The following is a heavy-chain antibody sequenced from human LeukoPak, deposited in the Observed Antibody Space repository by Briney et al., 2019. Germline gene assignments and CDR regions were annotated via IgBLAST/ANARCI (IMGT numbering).Heavy chain of an antibody. CDR2: ISGSGGST. D-gene: IGHD3-10*01. CDR1: GFTFSSYA. CDR3: AKARLLWFGEPRNYFDY. V-gene: IGHV3-23*01. J-gene: IGHJ4*02. Sequence: GGSLRLSCAASGFTFSSYAMSWVRQAPGKGLEWVSAISGSGGSTYYADSVKGRFTISRDNSKNTLYLQMNSLRAEDTAVYYYAKARLLWFGEPRNYFDYWGQGTLVTVSS.